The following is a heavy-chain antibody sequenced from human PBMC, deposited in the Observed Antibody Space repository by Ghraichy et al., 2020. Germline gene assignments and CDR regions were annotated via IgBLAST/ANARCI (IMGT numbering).Heavy chain of an antibody. V-gene: IGHV4-39*01. J-gene: IGHJ4*02. D-gene: IGHD6-6*01. Sequence: GSLSLTCTVSGGSISSSSYYWGWIRQPPGKGLEWIGSIYYSGSTYYNPSLKSRVTISVDTSKNQFSLKLSSVTAADTAVYYCATHREYSSSSPSFDYWGQGTLVTVSS. CDR1: GGSISSSSYY. CDR3: ATHREYSSSSPSFDY. CDR2: IYYSGST.